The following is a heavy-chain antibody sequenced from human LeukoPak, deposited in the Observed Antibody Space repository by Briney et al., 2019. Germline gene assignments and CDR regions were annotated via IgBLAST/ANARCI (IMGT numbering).Heavy chain of an antibody. CDR3: ARDRYFDWPHAADY. V-gene: IGHV3-11*04. CDR2: ISSSGSTI. J-gene: IGHJ4*02. CDR1: GFTFSDYY. Sequence: GGSLRLSCAASGFTFSDYYMSWIRQAPGKGLEWVSYISSSGSTIYYADSVRGRFTISRDNAKNSLYLQMNSLRAEDTAVYYCARDRYFDWPHAADYWGQGTLVTVSS. D-gene: IGHD3-9*01.